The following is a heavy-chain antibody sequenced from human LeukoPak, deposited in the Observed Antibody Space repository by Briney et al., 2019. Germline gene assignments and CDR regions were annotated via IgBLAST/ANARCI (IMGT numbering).Heavy chain of an antibody. Sequence: PGGSLRLSCAASGFTFSSYAMSWVRQAPGKGLEWVSAISGSGGSTYYADSVKGRFTISRDNSKNTLYLQMNSLRAEDTAVYYCAKDRRDPTRYSSGWTFDYWGQGTLVTVSS. CDR1: GFTFSSYA. CDR3: AKDRRDPTRYSSGWTFDY. CDR2: ISGSGGST. V-gene: IGHV3-23*01. J-gene: IGHJ4*02. D-gene: IGHD6-19*01.